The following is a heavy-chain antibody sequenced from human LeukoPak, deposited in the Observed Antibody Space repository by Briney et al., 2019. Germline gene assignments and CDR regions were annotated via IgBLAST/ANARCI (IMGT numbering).Heavy chain of an antibody. J-gene: IGHJ4*02. CDR3: ARDVPVAGLDY. V-gene: IGHV1-2*02. CDR1: GYTFTDYY. Sequence: ASVKVSCKASGYTFTDYYMHWVRQAPGQGFEWMGWINPNDGDTNYAQKFQGRVTMTRDTSISTAHMEVSRLRSDDTAVYYCARDVPVAGLDYWGQGTLVTVSS. CDR2: INPNDGDT. D-gene: IGHD6-19*01.